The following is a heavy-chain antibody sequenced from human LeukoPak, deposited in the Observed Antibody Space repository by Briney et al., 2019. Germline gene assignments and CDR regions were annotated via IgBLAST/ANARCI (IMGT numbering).Heavy chain of an antibody. J-gene: IGHJ4*02. CDR2: INHSGST. Sequence: SETLSLTCAVYGGSFSGYYWSWIRQPPGKVLEWIGEINHSGSTNYNPSLKSRVTISVDTSKNQFSLKLSSVTAADTAVYYCASSRGEDYGDYDSLDYWGQGTLVTVSS. CDR1: GGSFSGYY. CDR3: ASSRGEDYGDYDSLDY. D-gene: IGHD4-17*01. V-gene: IGHV4-34*01.